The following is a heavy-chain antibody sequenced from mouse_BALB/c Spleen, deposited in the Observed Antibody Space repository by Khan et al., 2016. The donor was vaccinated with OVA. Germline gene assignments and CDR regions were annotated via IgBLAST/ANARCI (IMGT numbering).Heavy chain of an antibody. CDR2: IWGDGST. CDR1: GFSLTSYG. V-gene: IGHV2-3*01. J-gene: IGHJ4*01. Sequence: QVQLQQSGPGLVAPSQSLSITCTVSGFSLTSYGVNWVRQPPGKGLEWLGVIWGDGSTNYHSALISRLSISKDNSKSQVFLKLNSLQTDDKATDYCVKQNYGTLYAMDYWGQGTAVTVSS. D-gene: IGHD2-1*01. CDR3: VKQNYGTLYAMDY.